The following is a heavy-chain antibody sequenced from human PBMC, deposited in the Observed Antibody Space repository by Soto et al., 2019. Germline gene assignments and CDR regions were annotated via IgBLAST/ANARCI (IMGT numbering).Heavy chain of an antibody. V-gene: IGHV4-31*03. D-gene: IGHD3-16*01. CDR2: IFYSRTT. J-gene: IGHJ4*01. CDR1: GGSINSGGYY. CDR3: ARKPPGELAYYFDF. Sequence: QVQLHESGPGLVKPSQTLSLTCTVSGGSINSGGYYWTWIRQHPGKRLEWIGYIFYSRTTSYNPSITSRVTISGDTSKNQSSLTLRSVTAADSAVYYCARKPPGELAYYFDFWRQGPPVTVSS.